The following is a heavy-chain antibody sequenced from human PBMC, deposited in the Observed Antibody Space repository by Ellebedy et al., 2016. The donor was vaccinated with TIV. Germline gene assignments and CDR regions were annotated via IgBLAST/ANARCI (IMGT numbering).Heavy chain of an antibody. Sequence: GESLKISXAASGFTFSNYWMHWVRQVPGKGPAWVAHITSDGSNTNYADSVKGRFTISRDNSKNTLYLQMNSLRVEDTAVYYCARDPVYCSSTSCHFDYWGQGALVTVSS. J-gene: IGHJ4*02. D-gene: IGHD2-2*01. CDR2: ITSDGSNT. V-gene: IGHV3-74*01. CDR1: GFTFSNYW. CDR3: ARDPVYCSSTSCHFDY.